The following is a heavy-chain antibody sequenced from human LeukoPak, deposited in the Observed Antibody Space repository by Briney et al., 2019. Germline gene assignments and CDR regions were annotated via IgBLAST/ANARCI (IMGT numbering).Heavy chain of an antibody. D-gene: IGHD6-19*01. J-gene: IGHJ6*03. Sequence: SETLSLTCTVSGGSISSSSYYWGWIRQPPGKGLEWIGSIYYSGSTYYNPSLKSRVTISVDTSKNQFSLKLSSVTAADTAVYYCARGLGSSGPLLGYYYMDVWGKGTTVTVSS. CDR1: GGSISSSSYY. CDR2: IYYSGST. CDR3: ARGLGSSGPLLGYYYMDV. V-gene: IGHV4-39*07.